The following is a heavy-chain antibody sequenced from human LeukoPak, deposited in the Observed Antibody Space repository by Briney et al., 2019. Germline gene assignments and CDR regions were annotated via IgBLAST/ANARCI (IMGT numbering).Heavy chain of an antibody. CDR2: ISGSGGST. V-gene: IGHV3-23*01. CDR3: AKDKGHCSSTSCYTIFDY. D-gene: IGHD2-2*02. Sequence: GGSLRLSCAASGFTFSSYAMSWVRQAPGKGLEWVSAISGSGGSTYYADSVKGRFTISRDNSKNTLYLQMNSLRAEDTAVYYCAKDKGHCSSTSCYTIFDYWGQGTLVTVSS. J-gene: IGHJ4*02. CDR1: GFTFSSYA.